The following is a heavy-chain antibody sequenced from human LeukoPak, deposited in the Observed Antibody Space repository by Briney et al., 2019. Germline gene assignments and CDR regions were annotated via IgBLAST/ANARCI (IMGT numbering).Heavy chain of an antibody. Sequence: ASVKVSCKASGYTFTSYGISWVRQPPGQGLEWMGWISAYNGNTNYAQKLQGRVTMTTDTSTSTAYMELRSLRSDDTAVYDCARRITMVRGRKTLRHFDYWGQGALVSVCS. CDR3: ARRITMVRGRKTLRHFDY. J-gene: IGHJ4*02. V-gene: IGHV1-18*01. CDR2: ISAYNGNT. D-gene: IGHD3-10*01. CDR1: GYTFTSYG.